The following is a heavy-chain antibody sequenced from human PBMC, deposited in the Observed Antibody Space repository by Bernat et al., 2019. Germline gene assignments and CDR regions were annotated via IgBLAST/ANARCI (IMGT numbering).Heavy chain of an antibody. D-gene: IGHD6-13*01. CDR3: RVDYSSSWYFDY. Sequence: GKGKKGGEGRGKGGEKRGLTCGGEGGGGSGEEGSGIRQPPGKGGEGRGENKQSGSTNYNPSLKRRVTISVDTSKNQFSLKLSSVTAADTAVYYCRVDYSSSWYFDYWGQGTLVPVSS. CDR1: GGGGSGEE. J-gene: IGHJ4*02. CDR2: NKQSGST. V-gene: IGHV4-34*01.